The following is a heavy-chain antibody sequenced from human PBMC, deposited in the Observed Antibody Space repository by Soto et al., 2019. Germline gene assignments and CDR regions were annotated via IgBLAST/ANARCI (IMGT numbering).Heavy chain of an antibody. D-gene: IGHD2-15*01. V-gene: IGHV1-69*01. J-gene: IGHJ1*01. CDR2: IIPIFGTA. Sequence: QVQLVQSGAEVKKPGSSVKVSCTASGGTFSSYAISWVRQAPGQGLEWMGGIIPIFGTANYAQKFQGRVTITADESTSTAYMELSSLRSEDTAVYYCARVCSGGSCSAEYFQHWGQGTLVTVSS. CDR1: GGTFSSYA. CDR3: ARVCSGGSCSAEYFQH.